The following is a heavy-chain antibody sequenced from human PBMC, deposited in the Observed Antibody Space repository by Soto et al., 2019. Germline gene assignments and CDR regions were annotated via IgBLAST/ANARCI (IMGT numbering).Heavy chain of an antibody. CDR1: GGTFSSYA. J-gene: IGHJ6*02. Sequence: SVKVSCKASGGTFSSYAISWVRQAPGQGLEWMGGIIPIFGTANYAQKFQGRVTITADESTSTAYMELSSLRSEDTAVYYCASPPYSNYPLFYDYYGMDVWGQGTTVTVSS. V-gene: IGHV1-69*13. CDR3: ASPPYSNYPLFYDYYGMDV. D-gene: IGHD4-4*01. CDR2: IIPIFGTA.